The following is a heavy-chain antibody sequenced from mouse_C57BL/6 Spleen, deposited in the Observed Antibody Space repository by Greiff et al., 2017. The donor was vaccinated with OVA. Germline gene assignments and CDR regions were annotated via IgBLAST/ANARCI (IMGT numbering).Heavy chain of an antibody. CDR3: ARSAYRNRRGMDY. V-gene: IGHV1-52*01. CDR1: GYTFTSYW. CDR2: IDPSDSET. J-gene: IGHJ4*01. Sequence: VQLQQPGAELVRPGSSVKLSCKASGYTFTSYWMHWVKQRPIQGLEWIGNIDPSDSETHYNQKFKDKATLTVDKSSSTAYMQLSSLTSEDSAVYYCARSAYRNRRGMDYWGQGTSVTVSS. D-gene: IGHD2-1*01.